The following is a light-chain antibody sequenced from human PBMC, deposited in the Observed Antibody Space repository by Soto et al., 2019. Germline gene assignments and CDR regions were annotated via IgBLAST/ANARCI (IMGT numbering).Light chain of an antibody. CDR1: QSVSSY. V-gene: IGKV3-11*01. CDR3: QQRSNWIT. Sequence: EIVLTQSPATLSLSPGERATLSFRASQSVSSYLAWYQQKPGQAPRLLIYDASNRATSIPARFSGSGSGTDFTLSISSLEPEDFAVYHCQQRSNWITFGQGTRLEIK. J-gene: IGKJ5*01. CDR2: DAS.